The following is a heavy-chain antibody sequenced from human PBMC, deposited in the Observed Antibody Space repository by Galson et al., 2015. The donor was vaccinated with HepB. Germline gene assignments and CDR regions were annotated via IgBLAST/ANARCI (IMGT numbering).Heavy chain of an antibody. CDR3: ARDPAAGTIYYYYGMDV. Sequence: SLRLSCAASGFTFSSYAMHWVRQAPGKGPEWVAVISYDGSNKYYADSVKGRFTISRDNSKKTLYLQMNSLRAEDTAVYYCARDPAAGTIYYYYGMDVWGQGTTVTVSS. D-gene: IGHD6-13*01. CDR1: GFTFSSYA. V-gene: IGHV3-30-3*01. J-gene: IGHJ6*02. CDR2: ISYDGSNK.